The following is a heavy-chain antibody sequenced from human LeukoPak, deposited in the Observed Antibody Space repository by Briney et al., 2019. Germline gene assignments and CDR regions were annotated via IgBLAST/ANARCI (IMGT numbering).Heavy chain of an antibody. Sequence: SETLSLTCTVSGFSVSDPLSYWGWVRQPPGKGLEWIAEINFIGRTSYNSSLNSRVPMSVDTSKNQFSLKMTSLTAADTAVYFCARLTKGRYFDYIFAFWGQGILVTVSS. CDR3: ARLTKGRYFDYIFAF. J-gene: IGHJ4*02. V-gene: IGHV4-39*01. CDR2: INFIGRT. CDR1: GFSVSDPLSY. D-gene: IGHD3-9*01.